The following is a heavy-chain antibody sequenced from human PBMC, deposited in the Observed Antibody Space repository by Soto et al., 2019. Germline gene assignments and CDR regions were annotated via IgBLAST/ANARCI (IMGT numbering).Heavy chain of an antibody. D-gene: IGHD6-19*01. CDR3: VRDQSSGWYYYYYYMDV. CDR1: GYTFTSYG. CDR2: ISAYNGNT. V-gene: IGHV1-18*01. Sequence: QVQLVQSGAEVKKPGASVKVSCKASGYTFTSYGISWVRQAPGQGLEWMGWISAYNGNTNYAQKLQGRVTMTTDTSTSTAYMELRSLRSDDTAVYYCVRDQSSGWYYYYYYMDVWGKGTTVTVSS. J-gene: IGHJ6*03.